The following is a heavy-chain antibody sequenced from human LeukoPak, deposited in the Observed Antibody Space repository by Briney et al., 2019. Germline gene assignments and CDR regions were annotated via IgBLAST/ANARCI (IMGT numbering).Heavy chain of an antibody. D-gene: IGHD1-7*01. V-gene: IGHV3-23*01. CDR1: GFTFNNYA. Sequence: PGGSLRLSCAASGFTFNNYAMAWVRQPPRKGLEWVSSIGGGGTDTHYGDSVKGRFTISRDNSKNTLYLQMNSLRAEDTAVYYCAKGNSLDQRTYDEWGQGTLVTVSS. J-gene: IGHJ4*02. CDR2: IGGGGTDT. CDR3: AKGNSLDQRTYDE.